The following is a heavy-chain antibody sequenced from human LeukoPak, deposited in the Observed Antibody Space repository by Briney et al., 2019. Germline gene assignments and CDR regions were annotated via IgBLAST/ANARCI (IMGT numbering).Heavy chain of an antibody. CDR1: GGSISSYY. D-gene: IGHD3-3*01. Sequence: SENLSLNCTVSGGSISSYYWSWIRQPPGPGLEGVGYIYYSGSTNYNPSLKSRDTISVDTYKNQCSLKLSSVTAADTAVYYCATTYYDFGSAPFDYWGQGTLVTVSS. J-gene: IGHJ4*02. V-gene: IGHV4-59*01. CDR3: ATTYYDFGSAPFDY. CDR2: IYYSGST.